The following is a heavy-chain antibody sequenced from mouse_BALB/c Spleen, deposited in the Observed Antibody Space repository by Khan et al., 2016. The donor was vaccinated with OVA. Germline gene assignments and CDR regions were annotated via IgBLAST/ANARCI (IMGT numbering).Heavy chain of an antibody. Sequence: EVELVESGGGLVKPGGSLKLSCAASGLTFSDYYMYWVRQTPEKRLEWVATISAGGSYTYYPDSVKGRFTISRDNATNNPYLQMSSLKSEDTAMYYCAREGYGGCAYWGQGTLVTVSA. CDR2: ISAGGSYT. CDR3: AREGYGGCAY. J-gene: IGHJ3*01. V-gene: IGHV5-4*02. CDR1: GLTFSDYY. D-gene: IGHD1-1*02.